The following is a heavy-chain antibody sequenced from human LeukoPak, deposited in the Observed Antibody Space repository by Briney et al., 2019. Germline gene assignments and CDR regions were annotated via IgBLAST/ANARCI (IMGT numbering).Heavy chain of an antibody. Sequence: SETLSLTCTVSGGSISSYYWSWIRQPPGKGLEWIGEINHSGSTNYNPSLKSRVTISVDTSKNQFSLKLSSVTAADTAVYYCARLGLREGLRAAGWGQGTLVTVSS. CDR3: ARLGLREGLRAAG. D-gene: IGHD3-16*01. J-gene: IGHJ4*02. CDR2: INHSGST. CDR1: GGSISSYY. V-gene: IGHV4-34*01.